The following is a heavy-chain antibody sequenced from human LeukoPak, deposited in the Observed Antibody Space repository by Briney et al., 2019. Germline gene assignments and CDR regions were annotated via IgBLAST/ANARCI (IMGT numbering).Heavy chain of an antibody. CDR2: IIPIFGSA. CDR1: GGTFSSYA. V-gene: IGHV1-69*05. J-gene: IGHJ6*03. Sequence: SVKVSCKASGGTFSSYAISWVRQAPGQGLEWMGGIIPIFGSANYAQKFQGRVTITTDESTSTAYMELSSLRSEDTAVYYCARDAEGPTVRVRYYYYMDVWGKGTTVTVSS. CDR3: ARDAEGPTVRVRYYYYMDV. D-gene: IGHD4-11*01.